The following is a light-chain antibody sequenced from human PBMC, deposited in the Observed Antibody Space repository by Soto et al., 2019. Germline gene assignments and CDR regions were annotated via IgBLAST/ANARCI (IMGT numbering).Light chain of an antibody. CDR1: QGIEND. J-gene: IGKJ1*01. CDR3: LQDYLYPWT. Sequence: IQMTQSPSSLSASVGDRITITCRSSQGIENDLGWFQQKPGKAPKLLISAASNVQSGVPSRFSGSGSGTDFTLTISSLQPEDFATYYCLQDYLYPWTFGQGTKVDI. CDR2: AAS. V-gene: IGKV1-6*01.